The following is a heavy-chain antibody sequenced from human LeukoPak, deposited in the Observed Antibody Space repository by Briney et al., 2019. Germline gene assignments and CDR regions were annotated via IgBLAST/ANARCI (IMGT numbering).Heavy chain of an antibody. CDR3: ARHAPELRYFDWFFPDY. CDR1: GFTVSSNY. Sequence: GGSLRLSCAASGFTVSSNYMSWVRQAPGKGLEWVSIIYSGGSTYYADSVKGRFTISRDNSKNTLYLQMNSLRAEDTAVYYCARHAPELRYFDWFFPDYWGQGTLVTVSS. D-gene: IGHD3-9*01. J-gene: IGHJ4*02. V-gene: IGHV3-66*04. CDR2: IYSGGST.